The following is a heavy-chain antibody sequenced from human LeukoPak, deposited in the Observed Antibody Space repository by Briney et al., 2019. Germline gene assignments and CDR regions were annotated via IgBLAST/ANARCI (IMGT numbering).Heavy chain of an antibody. D-gene: IGHD5-24*01. CDR1: GFTFSLYN. V-gene: IGHV3-21*01. J-gene: IGHJ3*02. Sequence: GGSLRLSCAASGFTFSLYNMNWVRQAPGKGLEWVSSISSSSSYMSYADSAKGRFTISRDNAKTSLYLQMNSLRAEDAAVYYCAREGDGYKGVYAFDIWGQGTLVTVSS. CDR3: AREGDGYKGVYAFDI. CDR2: ISSSSSYM.